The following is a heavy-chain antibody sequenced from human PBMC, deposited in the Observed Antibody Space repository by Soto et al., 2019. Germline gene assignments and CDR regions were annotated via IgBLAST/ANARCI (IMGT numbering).Heavy chain of an antibody. CDR2: VDPSRGSA. J-gene: IGHJ3*01. Sequence: QAQLLQSGAEVKKPGASVKVSCKASGYTFINYFIHWVRQAPGQRLEWIGIVDPSRGSADYAQKFQGIVTMTTDVSTRTVFMDLSSLRSEDTAVYYCAIPLIGNTVDLWGQGTTVIVSS. CDR3: AIPLIGNTVDL. V-gene: IGHV1-46*03. CDR1: GYTFINYF. D-gene: IGHD2-21*01.